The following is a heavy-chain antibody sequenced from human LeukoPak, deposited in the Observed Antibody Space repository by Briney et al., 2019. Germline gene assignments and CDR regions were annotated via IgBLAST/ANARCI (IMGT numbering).Heavy chain of an antibody. D-gene: IGHD7-27*01. CDR3: ARRWGLQTSRFDP. Sequence: SETLSLTCAVYGGSFSGYYWSWIRQPPGKGLEWIGEINHSGSTNYNPSLKSRVTISVDTSKNQFSLKLSSVTAADSAVYYCARRWGLQTSRFDPWGQGTLVTVSS. CDR1: GGSFSGYY. V-gene: IGHV4-34*01. CDR2: INHSGST. J-gene: IGHJ5*02.